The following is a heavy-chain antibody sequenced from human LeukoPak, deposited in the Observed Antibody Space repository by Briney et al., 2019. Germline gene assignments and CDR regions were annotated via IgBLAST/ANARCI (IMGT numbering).Heavy chain of an antibody. J-gene: IGHJ6*03. V-gene: IGHV1-69*05. CDR3: AIGDCSSTSCYQGYYYYYMDV. Sequence: ASVKVSCKASGGTFSSYAISWVRQAPGQGLEWMGGVIPIFGTANYAQKFQGRVTITTDESTRTAYMELSSLRSEDTAVYYCAIGDCSSTSCYQGYYYYYMDVWGKGTTVTVSS. CDR1: GGTFSSYA. D-gene: IGHD2-2*01. CDR2: VIPIFGTA.